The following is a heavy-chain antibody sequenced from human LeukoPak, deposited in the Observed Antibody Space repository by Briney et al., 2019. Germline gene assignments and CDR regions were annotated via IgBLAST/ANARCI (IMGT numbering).Heavy chain of an antibody. Sequence: SETLSLTCTVSGYSVNSASYYWSWIRQSPGKGLEWIGYIYYSGSTNYNPSLKSRVTISVDTSKNQFSLKLSSVTAADTAVYYCARVDYSGYFDYWGQGTLVTVSS. CDR3: ARVDYSGYFDY. D-gene: IGHD4-11*01. V-gene: IGHV4-61*01. CDR1: GYSVNSASYY. J-gene: IGHJ4*02. CDR2: IYYSGST.